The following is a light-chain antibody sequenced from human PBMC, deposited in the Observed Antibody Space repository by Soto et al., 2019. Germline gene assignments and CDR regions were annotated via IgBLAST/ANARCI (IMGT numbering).Light chain of an antibody. V-gene: IGKV3-11*01. CDR1: QSVSSY. CDR2: DAS. Sequence: EIVLTQSPATLSLSPGERATLSCRASQSVSSYLAWYQQKPGQAPRVLIYDASNRATGIPARFSGSGSGTDLALTISSLEPEDFAFYYCQQRSNWPPRFTFGPGTKVDIK. CDR3: QQRSNWPPRFT. J-gene: IGKJ3*01.